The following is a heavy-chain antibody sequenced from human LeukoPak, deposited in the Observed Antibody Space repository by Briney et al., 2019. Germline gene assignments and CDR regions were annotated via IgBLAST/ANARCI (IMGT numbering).Heavy chain of an antibody. V-gene: IGHV1-18*01. CDR3: ARPLQPYYLDAFDI. Sequence: ASVKVSCKASGGTFSSYAISWVRQAPGQGLEWMGWISAYNGNTNYAQKLQGRVTMTTDTSTSTAYMELRSLRSDDTAVYYCARPLQPYYLDAFDIWGQGTMVTVSS. J-gene: IGHJ3*02. CDR1: GGTFSSYA. D-gene: IGHD3-10*01. CDR2: ISAYNGNT.